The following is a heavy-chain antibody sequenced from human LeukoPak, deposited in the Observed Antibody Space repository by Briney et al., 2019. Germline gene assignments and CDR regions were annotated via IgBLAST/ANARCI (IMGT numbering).Heavy chain of an antibody. CDR3: ARVREWLFKGYYYYYMDV. Sequence: SETLSLTCTVSGGSISSSSYYWGWIRQPPGKGLEWIGSIYYSGSTYYNPSLKSRVTISVDTSKNQFSLKLSSVTAADTAVYYCARVREWLFKGYYYYYMDVRGKGTTVTVSS. J-gene: IGHJ6*03. CDR2: IYYSGST. V-gene: IGHV4-39*07. D-gene: IGHD3-3*01. CDR1: GGSISSSSYY.